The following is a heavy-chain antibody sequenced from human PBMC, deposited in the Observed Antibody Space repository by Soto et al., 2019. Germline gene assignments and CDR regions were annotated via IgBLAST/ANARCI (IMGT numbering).Heavy chain of an antibody. D-gene: IGHD3-16*01. Sequence: GRSLRLSCVASGFTFSSYWMSWVRQAPGKGLEWVANIKGDGSEKKYVDSVKGRFTISRDNANNLVYLQMNSLRAEDTALYYCGRDEVRNGVGVWGQGTTVTVSS. J-gene: IGHJ6*02. CDR1: GFTFSSYW. V-gene: IGHV3-7*01. CDR3: GRDEVRNGVGV. CDR2: IKGDGSEK.